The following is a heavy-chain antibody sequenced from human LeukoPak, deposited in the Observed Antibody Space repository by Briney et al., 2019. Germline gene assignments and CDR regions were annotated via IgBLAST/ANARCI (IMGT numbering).Heavy chain of an antibody. J-gene: IGHJ4*02. Sequence: SETLSLTCTVSGGSISSYYWSWIRQPPGKGLEWIGYIYYSGSTNYNPSLKSRVTISVDTSKNQFSLKLSSVTAADTAVYYCAWAGYGDYVDYWGQGTLVTVSS. V-gene: IGHV4-59*01. CDR2: IYYSGST. D-gene: IGHD4-17*01. CDR3: AWAGYGDYVDY. CDR1: GGSISSYY.